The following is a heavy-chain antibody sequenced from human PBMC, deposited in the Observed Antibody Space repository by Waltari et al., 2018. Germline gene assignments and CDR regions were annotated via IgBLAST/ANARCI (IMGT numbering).Heavy chain of an antibody. J-gene: IGHJ5*02. CDR2: THPGYPDT. V-gene: IGHV5-51*01. D-gene: IGHD2-2*01. CDR3: ARHRTRSTLYNWFDP. CDR1: GYNFSNYW. Sequence: EVQLVQSGAEVRRPGESLSISCQGSGYNFSNYWIGWVRQQPGKGLEWMGITHPGYPDTRNSPSFQGQVTISVDKTIKTAYLQWSSLKASDTATYYCARHRTRSTLYNWFDPWGQGTHVSVSS.